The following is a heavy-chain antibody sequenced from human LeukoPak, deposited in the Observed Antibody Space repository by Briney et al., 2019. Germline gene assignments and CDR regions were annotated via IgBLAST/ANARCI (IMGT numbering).Heavy chain of an antibody. CDR2: IWYDGSNK. D-gene: IGHD3-22*01. Sequence: PGGSLRLSCAASGFTFSSYGMHWVRQAPGKGLEWVAVIWYDGSNKYYADSVKGRFTISRDNSKNTLYLQMNSLRAEDTAVYYCAKYGFNYYDSSGYYYFDYWGQGTLVTVSS. CDR3: AKYGFNYYDSSGYYYFDY. CDR1: GFTFSSYG. J-gene: IGHJ4*02. V-gene: IGHV3-33*06.